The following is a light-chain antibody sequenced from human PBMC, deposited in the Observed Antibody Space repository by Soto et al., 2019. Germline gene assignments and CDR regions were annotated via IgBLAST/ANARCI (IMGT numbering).Light chain of an antibody. CDR1: SSDVGAYKY. V-gene: IGLV2-8*01. CDR3: TSDVGNDSWV. J-gene: IGLJ3*02. Sequence: QSALTQPPSASGSPGQSVTISCTGTSSDVGAYKYVSWYQQYPGKAPKLMIYEVTKRPSGVPDRFSGSKSGNTASLTVSGLHAEDEADYYCTSDVGNDSWVFGGGTKLTVL. CDR2: EVT.